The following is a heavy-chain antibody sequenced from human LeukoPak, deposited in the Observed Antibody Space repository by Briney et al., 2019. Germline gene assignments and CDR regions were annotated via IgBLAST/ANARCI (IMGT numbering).Heavy chain of an antibody. CDR3: AATYYYDSSGPLSAFDI. D-gene: IGHD3-22*01. V-gene: IGHV4-31*03. CDR1: GGSISSGGYY. CDR2: IYYSGST. J-gene: IGHJ3*02. Sequence: PSETLSLTCTVSGGSISSGGYYWSWIRQHPGKGLAWIGYIYYSGSTYYNPSLKSRVTISVDTSKNQFSLKLSSVTAADTAVYYCAATYYYDSSGPLSAFDIWGQGTMVTVSS.